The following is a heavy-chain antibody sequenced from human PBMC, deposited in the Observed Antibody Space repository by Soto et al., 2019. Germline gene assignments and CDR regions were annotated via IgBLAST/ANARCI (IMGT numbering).Heavy chain of an antibody. D-gene: IGHD5-18*01. CDR2: IWYDGSNK. V-gene: IGHV3-33*01. CDR3: ARGVDTAMGGNDAFDI. Sequence: QVQLVESGGGVVQPGRSLRLSCAASGFTFSSYGMHWVRQAPGKGLEWVAVIWYDGSNKYYADSVKGRFTISRDNSKNTLYLQMNSLRAEDTAVYYCARGVDTAMGGNDAFDIWGQGTMVTVSS. CDR1: GFTFSSYG. J-gene: IGHJ3*02.